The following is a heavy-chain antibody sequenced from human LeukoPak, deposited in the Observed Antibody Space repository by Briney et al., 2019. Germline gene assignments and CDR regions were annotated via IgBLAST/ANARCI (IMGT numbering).Heavy chain of an antibody. CDR1: GFTFSSYA. CDR3: AKNYDFWSGYLGY. Sequence: GGSLRLSCAASGFTFSSYAMSWVRQAPGKGLEWVSAISGTGGSTYYADSVKGRFTISRDNSKNTLYLQMNSLRAEDTAIYYCAKNYDFWSGYLGYWGQGTLVTVSS. CDR2: ISGTGGST. J-gene: IGHJ4*02. V-gene: IGHV3-23*01. D-gene: IGHD3-3*01.